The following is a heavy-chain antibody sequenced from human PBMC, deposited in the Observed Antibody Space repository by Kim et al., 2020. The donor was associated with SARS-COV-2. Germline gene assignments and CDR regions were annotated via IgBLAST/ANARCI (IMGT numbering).Heavy chain of an antibody. CDR1: GGSFSGYY. J-gene: IGHJ1*01. CDR2: INHSGRT. CDR3: ARRLANTSGWGSHYCDL. D-gene: IGHD3-10*01. V-gene: IGHV4-34*01. Sequence: SETLSLTCAVYGGSFSGYYWSWIRQPPVKGLEWIGEINHSGRTNYNPSLKSRVTISVDTSKNQFYLKLTSVTAADAALYFCARRLANTSGWGSHYCDLWGQGILVTVSS.